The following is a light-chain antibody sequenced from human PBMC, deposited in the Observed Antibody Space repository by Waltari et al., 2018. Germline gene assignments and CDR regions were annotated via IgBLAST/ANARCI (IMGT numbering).Light chain of an antibody. J-gene: IGKJ4*01. V-gene: IGKV1-39*01. CDR2: AAS. CDR3: QQYYITPRTT. Sequence: DIQMTQSPSSLSASVGDRVTITCRASQSISSYLNWYQQKPGKAPKLLIYAASSLQSGVPSRFSGSGSGTNFTLTISSLQAEDVAVYYCQQYYITPRTTFGGGTSVEI. CDR1: QSISSY.